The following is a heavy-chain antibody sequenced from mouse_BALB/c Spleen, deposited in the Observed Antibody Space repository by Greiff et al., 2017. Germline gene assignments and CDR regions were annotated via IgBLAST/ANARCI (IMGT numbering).Heavy chain of an antibody. CDR2: ISSGGSYT. CDR3: ARRLELRSLFDY. V-gene: IGHV5-9-3*01. D-gene: IGHD1-1*01. Sequence: EVKLQESGGGLVKPGGSLKLSCAASGFTFSSYAMSWVRQTPEKRLEWVATISSGGSYTYYPDSVKGRFTISRDNAKNTLYLQMSSLRSEDTAMYYCARRLELRSLFDYWGQGTTLTVSS. J-gene: IGHJ2*01. CDR1: GFTFSSYA.